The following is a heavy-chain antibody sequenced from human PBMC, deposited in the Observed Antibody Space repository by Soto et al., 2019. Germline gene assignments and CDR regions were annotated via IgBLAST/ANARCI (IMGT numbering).Heavy chain of an antibody. CDR2: ISSSSSYI. V-gene: IGHV3-21*01. Sequence: PGGSLRLSCAASGFTFSSYSMNWVRQAPGKGLEWVSSISSSSSYIYYADSVKGRFTISRDNAKNSLYLQMNSLRAEDTAVYYCASSPYGDYASGDYWGQGTLVTVSS. D-gene: IGHD4-17*01. CDR3: ASSPYGDYASGDY. J-gene: IGHJ4*02. CDR1: GFTFSSYS.